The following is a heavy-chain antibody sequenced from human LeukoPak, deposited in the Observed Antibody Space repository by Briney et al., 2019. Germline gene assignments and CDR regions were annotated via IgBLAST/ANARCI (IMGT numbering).Heavy chain of an antibody. D-gene: IGHD3-3*01. CDR2: INPNSGGT. CDR3: ARELDFWSGLDY. Sequence: ASVKVSCKASGYTFTGYYMHWVRQAPGQGLEWMGWINPNSGGTNYAQKFQGRVTMTRDTSTSTAYMELSRLRSDDTAVYYCARELDFWSGLDYWGQGTLVTVSS. J-gene: IGHJ4*02. V-gene: IGHV1-2*02. CDR1: GYTFTGYY.